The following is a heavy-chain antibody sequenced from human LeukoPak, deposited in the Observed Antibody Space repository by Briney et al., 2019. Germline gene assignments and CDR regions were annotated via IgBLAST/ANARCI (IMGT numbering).Heavy chain of an antibody. CDR1: GFTFSSYS. CDR3: ARFAMIVV. D-gene: IGHD3-22*01. CDR2: ISSSSSYI. V-gene: IGHV3-21*01. Sequence: KPGGSLRLSCAASGFTFSSYSMKWVRQAPGKGLEWVSSISSSSSYIYYEDSVKGRFTISRDNAKNSLYLQMNSLRAEDTAVYYCARFAMIVVWGQGTLVTVSS. J-gene: IGHJ4*02.